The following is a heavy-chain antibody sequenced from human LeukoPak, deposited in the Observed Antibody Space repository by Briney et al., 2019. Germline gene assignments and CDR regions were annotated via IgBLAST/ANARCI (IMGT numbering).Heavy chain of an antibody. Sequence: GGSLRLSCAASGLTFSSYSMTWVRQAPGKGLEWVSSISSSSNYVYYADSMKGRFTISRDNAKNSLYLQMNSLRAEDTAVYYCARGGGSSDIWGQGTMVTVSS. CDR2: ISSSSNYV. CDR1: GLTFSSYS. D-gene: IGHD3-16*01. V-gene: IGHV3-21*01. CDR3: ARGGGSSDI. J-gene: IGHJ3*02.